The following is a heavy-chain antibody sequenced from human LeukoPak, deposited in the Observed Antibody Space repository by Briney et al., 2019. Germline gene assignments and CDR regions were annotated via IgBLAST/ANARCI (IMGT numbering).Heavy chain of an antibody. Sequence: GGSLRLSCAASGFTFSSYSMNWVRQAPGKGLEWVSSISSSSGYIYYADSVKGRFTISRDNAKNSLYLQMNSLRAEDTAVYYCARDQYYDSSAWGYWGQGTLVTVSS. J-gene: IGHJ4*02. D-gene: IGHD3-22*01. CDR3: ARDQYYDSSAWGY. CDR2: ISSSSGYI. CDR1: GFTFSSYS. V-gene: IGHV3-21*01.